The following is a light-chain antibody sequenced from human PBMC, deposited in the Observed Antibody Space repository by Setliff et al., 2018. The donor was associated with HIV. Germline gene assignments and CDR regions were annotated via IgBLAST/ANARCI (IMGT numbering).Light chain of an antibody. J-gene: IGLJ1*01. CDR2: DVS. Sequence: QSALAQPASVSGSPGQSITISCTGISSDVGNYNYVSWYQEHPGKAPKLMIYDVSKRPSGVSNRFSGSKSGNTASLTISGLQAEDEADYHCSSYTGRSTFVFGTGTKGTV. CDR1: SSDVGNYNY. V-gene: IGLV2-14*01. CDR3: SSYTGRSTFV.